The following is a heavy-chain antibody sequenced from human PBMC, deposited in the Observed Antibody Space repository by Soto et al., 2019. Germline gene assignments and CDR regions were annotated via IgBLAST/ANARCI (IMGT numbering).Heavy chain of an antibody. V-gene: IGHV1-3*05. Sequence: QVQLVQSGAEEKKPGASVKVSCKASGYTFTSYAIHWVRQAPGQRLEWMGWINAGNGNTKYSQKFQGRVTIIRDTSARTVCMELSSLTSEDTAVYYCAREGRYDDYVEYCGQGTLVTVSS. CDR2: INAGNGNT. CDR3: AREGRYDDYVEY. J-gene: IGHJ4*02. D-gene: IGHD5-12*01. CDR1: GYTFTSYA.